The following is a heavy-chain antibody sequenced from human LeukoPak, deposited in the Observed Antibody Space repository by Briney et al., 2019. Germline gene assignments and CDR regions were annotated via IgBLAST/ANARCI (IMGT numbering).Heavy chain of an antibody. CDR1: GGSISSSSYY. J-gene: IGHJ5*02. CDR2: IYYSGST. D-gene: IGHD2-15*01. V-gene: IGHV4-39*01. Sequence: SETLSLTCTVSGGSISSSSYYWGWIRQPPGKGLEWIGSIYYSGSTYYNPSLKSRVTISVDTSKNQFSLKLSSVTAADTAVYYCARHSIVALAAVLSFDPWGQGTLVTVSS. CDR3: ARHSIVALAAVLSFDP.